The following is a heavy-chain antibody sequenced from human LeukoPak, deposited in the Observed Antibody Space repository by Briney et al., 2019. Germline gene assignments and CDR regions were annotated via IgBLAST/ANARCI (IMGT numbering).Heavy chain of an antibody. Sequence: GGSLRLSCTTSGFTFGDYAMTWVRQAPGKGLEWVGFIRSKAYGGTAEYAASVKGGFTISRDDSKSIAYLQMNSLKTEDTAVYYCTFFWSGYLNDWGQGTLVTVSS. CDR1: GFTFGDYA. CDR2: IRSKAYGGTA. V-gene: IGHV3-49*04. D-gene: IGHD3-3*01. J-gene: IGHJ4*02. CDR3: TFFWSGYLND.